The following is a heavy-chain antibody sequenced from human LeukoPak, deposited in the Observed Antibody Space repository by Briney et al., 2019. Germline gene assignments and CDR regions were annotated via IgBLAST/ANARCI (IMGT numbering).Heavy chain of an antibody. CDR3: ARQAYGSGSYSPH. CDR1: GYSFTGFW. J-gene: IGHJ4*02. V-gene: IGHV5-51*01. D-gene: IGHD3-10*01. CDR2: IYPGDSDT. Sequence: GESLKISCKGSGYSFTGFWIGWVRQMPGKGLEWMGIIYPGDSDTRYSPSFQGQVTISADKSISTAYLQWSSLKASDTAMYYCARQAYGSGSYSPHWGQGTLVTVSS.